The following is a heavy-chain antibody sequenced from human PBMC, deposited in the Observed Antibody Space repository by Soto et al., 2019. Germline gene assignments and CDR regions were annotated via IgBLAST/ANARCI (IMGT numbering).Heavy chain of an antibody. V-gene: IGHV3-74*01. CDR2: VNHDGSGT. CDR3: TTVFDY. CDR1: GYTLSSNW. J-gene: IGHJ4*02. D-gene: IGHD2-21*01. Sequence: EVQLVESGGGLVQPGGSLRLSCAASGYTLSSNWVHWVRQVPGKGLVWVSRVNHDGSGTSYADSVKGRFTISRDNAKNTAYLQMNTLRVEDTAVYYCTTVFDYWGQGTLVTVSS.